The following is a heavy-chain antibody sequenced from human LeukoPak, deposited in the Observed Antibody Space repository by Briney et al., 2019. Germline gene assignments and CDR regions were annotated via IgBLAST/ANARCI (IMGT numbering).Heavy chain of an antibody. J-gene: IGHJ4*02. V-gene: IGHV1-8*03. D-gene: IGHD6-13*01. Sequence: GASGKASCKASGYTFTSYDINSVRQATGQRLEWMGWMNPNSGNTGYAQKFQGRVTITRNTSISTAYMELSSLRSEDTGVYYCARGRSSSSWILSRRLFDYWGQGTLVTVSS. CDR1: GYTFTSYD. CDR3: ARGRSSSSWILSRRLFDY. CDR2: MNPNSGNT.